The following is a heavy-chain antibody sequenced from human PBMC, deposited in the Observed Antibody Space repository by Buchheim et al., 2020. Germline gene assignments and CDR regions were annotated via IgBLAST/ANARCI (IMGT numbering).Heavy chain of an antibody. CDR2: MNPNSGNT. CDR1: GYTFTSYD. V-gene: IGHV1-8*01. CDR3: ARASRGRIFGVVIMNWYTFDY. Sequence: QVQLVQSGAEVKKPGASVKVSCKASGYTFTSYDINWVRQATGQGLEWMGWMNPNSGNTGYAQKFQGRVTMTRNPSISTAYMELSSLRSEDTAVYYCARASRGRIFGVVIMNWYTFDYWGQGTL. J-gene: IGHJ4*02. D-gene: IGHD3-3*01.